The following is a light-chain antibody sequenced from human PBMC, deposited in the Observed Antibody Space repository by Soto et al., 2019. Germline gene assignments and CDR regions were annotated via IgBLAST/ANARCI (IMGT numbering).Light chain of an antibody. Sequence: QSALTQPASVSGSPGQSITISCTGTSSDLGGYNFVSWYQHHPGKAPKLMIYQVSNRPSGVSNRFSGSKSGNTASLTISGLQAEDEADYYCSSYAGSNNHVLFGGGTKLTVL. CDR2: QVS. CDR3: SSYAGSNNHVL. J-gene: IGLJ2*01. V-gene: IGLV2-14*01. CDR1: SSDLGGYNF.